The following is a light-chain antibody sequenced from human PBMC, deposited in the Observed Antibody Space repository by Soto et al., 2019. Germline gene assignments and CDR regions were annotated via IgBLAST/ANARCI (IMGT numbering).Light chain of an antibody. Sequence: DIQLTQSPSFLSASVGDRVTITCRASQGIGSYLAWYQQRPGKAPKLLIYAASTLQSGVPSRFSGSGSGTEFTLTISILQPEDFATFYCQQLNSYPRTFGQGTKREIK. V-gene: IGKV1-9*01. CDR1: QGIGSY. CDR2: AAS. J-gene: IGKJ2*01. CDR3: QQLNSYPRT.